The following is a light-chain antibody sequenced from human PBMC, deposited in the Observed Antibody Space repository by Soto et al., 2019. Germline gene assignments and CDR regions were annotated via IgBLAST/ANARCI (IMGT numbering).Light chain of an antibody. CDR1: QSVSSTY. CDR3: QQSET. Sequence: EIVLTQSPGTLSLSPGERATLSCRASQSVSSTYLAWYQQKPGQAPRLLIYGASSRATDIPDRFSGSGSGTDFTLTISRLQPEDFAVYYCQQSETFGQGTNVDIK. J-gene: IGKJ1*01. V-gene: IGKV3-20*01. CDR2: GAS.